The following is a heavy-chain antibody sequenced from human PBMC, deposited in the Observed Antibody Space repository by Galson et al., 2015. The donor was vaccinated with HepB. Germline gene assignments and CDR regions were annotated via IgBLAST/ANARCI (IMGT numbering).Heavy chain of an antibody. V-gene: IGHV1-3*01. CDR1: GYTFTSYA. Sequence: SVKVSCKASGYTFTSYAMHWVRQAPGQRLEWMGWINAGNGNTKYSQKFQGRVTITRDTSASTAYMELSSLRSEDTAVYYCAREPAYCDGDCWGAFDIWGQGTMVTVSS. CDR2: INAGNGNT. CDR3: AREPAYCDGDCWGAFDI. D-gene: IGHD2-21*01. J-gene: IGHJ3*02.